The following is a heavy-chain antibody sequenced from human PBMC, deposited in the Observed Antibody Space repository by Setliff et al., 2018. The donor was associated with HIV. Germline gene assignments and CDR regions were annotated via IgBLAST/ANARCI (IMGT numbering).Heavy chain of an antibody. CDR2: VRPYNADK. Sequence: ASVKVSCKASGGTFSSYAISWVRQAPGQGLEWMGWVRPYNADKNYAQKLQGRVTMTTDTSTSTAYMELRSLRSDDTAVYYCARDLAAAGTLGYWGQGTLVTVSS. CDR1: GGTFSSYA. D-gene: IGHD6-13*01. V-gene: IGHV1-18*01. CDR3: ARDLAAAGTLGY. J-gene: IGHJ4*02.